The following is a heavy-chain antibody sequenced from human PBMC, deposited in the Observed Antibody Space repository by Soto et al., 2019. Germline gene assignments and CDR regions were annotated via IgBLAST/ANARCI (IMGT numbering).Heavy chain of an antibody. V-gene: IGHV3-23*01. CDR2: MSGSGGSP. CDR3: SFQAEDGIRDSVPVSAFLLNRSSDL. Sequence: GKGLEWVAAMSGSGGSPYYADSVKGRFTISRDNSKNTLYLQMNSLRAEDTAVYYFSFQAEDGIRDSVPVSAFLLNRSSDL. J-gene: IGHJ2*01. D-gene: IGHD3-9*01.